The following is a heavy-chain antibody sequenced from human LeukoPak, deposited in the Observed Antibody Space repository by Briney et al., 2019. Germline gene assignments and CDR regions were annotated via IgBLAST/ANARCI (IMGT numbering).Heavy chain of an antibody. Sequence: PGGSLRLSCAVSGFTFSSYWMSWVRQDPGKGLEWVANIKSDGSEKYYVDSVKGRYTISRDNGKNSLYLQMNSLRAEDTAVYYCANRCSSTSCYYYWGQGTLVTVSS. CDR2: IKSDGSEK. J-gene: IGHJ4*02. CDR1: GFTFSSYW. D-gene: IGHD2-2*01. V-gene: IGHV3-7*03. CDR3: ANRCSSTSCYYY.